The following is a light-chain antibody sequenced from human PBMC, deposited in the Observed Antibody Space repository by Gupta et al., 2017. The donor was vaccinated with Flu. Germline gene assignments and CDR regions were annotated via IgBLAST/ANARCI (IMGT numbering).Light chain of an antibody. CDR3: QTNDSRLRY. CDR2: CGS. Sequence: PSSLSASVGDRVTIACRTSQNIQTFLQWYQLRPGRPPKLLIYCGSTLPSRVPSRFSGSGSGTEFTLAINRLQPDDFGIYYCQTNDSRLRYFGQGTKVEIK. V-gene: IGKV1-39*01. J-gene: IGKJ2*01. CDR1: QNIQTF.